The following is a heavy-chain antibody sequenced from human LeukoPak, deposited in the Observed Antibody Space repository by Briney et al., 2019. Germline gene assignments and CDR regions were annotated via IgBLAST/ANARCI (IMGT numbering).Heavy chain of an antibody. D-gene: IGHD5-12*01. CDR1: GGTFSTYP. J-gene: IGHJ4*02. CDR3: AREEWSGYDQGPLWY. CDR2: IVPILGTA. V-gene: IGHV1-69*13. Sequence: ASVKVSCKASGGTFSTYPVSWVRQAPGQGLERMGGIVPILGTANYAQNFQGRVTITADESTNTDYMELSSLRFEDTAVYYCAREEWSGYDQGPLWYWGQGTLVTVSS.